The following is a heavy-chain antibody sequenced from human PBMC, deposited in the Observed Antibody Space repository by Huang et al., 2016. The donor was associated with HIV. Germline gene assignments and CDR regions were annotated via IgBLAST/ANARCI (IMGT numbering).Heavy chain of an antibody. J-gene: IGHJ6*03. CDR3: ARRAVAGIYYYYYMDV. CDR2: ISYDGRKK. Sequence: QVQLVESGGGVVQPGRSLRLSCAASGFTFSNYAMHWVRQAPGKGLEWVAVISYDGRKKYYTDSVKGRVTISRDNSKNALYLQMNSLRAEDTAVYYCARRAVAGIYYYYYMDVWGKGTTVTVSS. CDR1: GFTFSNYA. V-gene: IGHV3-30*04. D-gene: IGHD6-19*01.